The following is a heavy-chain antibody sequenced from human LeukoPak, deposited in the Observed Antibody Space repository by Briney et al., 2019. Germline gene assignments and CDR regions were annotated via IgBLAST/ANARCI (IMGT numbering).Heavy chain of an antibody. V-gene: IGHV3-11*05. CDR3: ARDNDCSGGSCGGWFDP. CDR2: ISSSSSYT. CDR1: GFTFSDYY. Sequence: GGSLRLSCAASGFTFSDYYMSWIRQAPGKGLEWVSYISSSSSYTNYADSVKGRFTLSRDNAKNSLYLQMNSLRAEDTAVYYCARDNDCSGGSCGGWFDPWGQGTLVTVSS. D-gene: IGHD2-15*01. J-gene: IGHJ5*02.